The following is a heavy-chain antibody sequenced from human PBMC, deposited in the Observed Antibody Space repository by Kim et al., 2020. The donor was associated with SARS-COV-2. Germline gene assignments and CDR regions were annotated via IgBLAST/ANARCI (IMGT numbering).Heavy chain of an antibody. CDR2: ISWDGGST. D-gene: IGHD1-26*01. Sequence: GGSLRLSCAASGFTFDDYTMHWVRQAPGKGLEWVSLISWDGGSTYYADSVKGRFTISRDNSKNSLYLQMNSLRTEDTALYYCAKDKQWESVFSYFDYWGQGTLVTVSS. CDR1: GFTFDDYT. CDR3: AKDKQWESVFSYFDY. J-gene: IGHJ4*02. V-gene: IGHV3-43*01.